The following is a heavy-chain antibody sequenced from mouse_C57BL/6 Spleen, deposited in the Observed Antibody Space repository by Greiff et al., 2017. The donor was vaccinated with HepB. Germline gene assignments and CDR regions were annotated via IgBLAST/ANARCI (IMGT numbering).Heavy chain of an antibody. CDR2: ISDGGRYT. V-gene: IGHV5-4*01. D-gene: IGHD1-1*01. CDR3: ARDQDYYGSSYTCFAY. Sequence: EVQLQESGGGLVKPGGSLKLSCAASGFTFSSYAMSWVRQTPEKRLEWVATISDGGRYTYYPDNVKGRFTISRDNAKNNLYLQMSHLKSEDKAMYYCARDQDYYGSSYTCFAYWGQGTLVTVSA. CDR1: GFTFSSYA. J-gene: IGHJ3*01.